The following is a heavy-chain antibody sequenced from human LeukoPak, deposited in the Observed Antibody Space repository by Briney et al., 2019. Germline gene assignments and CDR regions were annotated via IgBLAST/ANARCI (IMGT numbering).Heavy chain of an antibody. J-gene: IGHJ4*02. D-gene: IGHD3-3*01. CDR1: GGSISTYY. CDR3: ARSIWSGTFDY. V-gene: IGHV4-59*01. Sequence: SGTLSLTCTVSGGSISTYYWSWIRQSPGKGLEWIGYIYYSGSTNYNPSLKRRVSISVDTSKNQFSLKVSSVTAADTAVYYCARSIWSGTFDYWGQGTPVTVSS. CDR2: IYYSGST.